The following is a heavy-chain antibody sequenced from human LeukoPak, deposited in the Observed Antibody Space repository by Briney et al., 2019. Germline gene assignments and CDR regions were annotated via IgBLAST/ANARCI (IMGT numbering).Heavy chain of an antibody. Sequence: GESLKISCKVSGYSFTNYWIAWVRQMPGKGLEWMGIIHPGDSDTRYSPSFQGQVTISADKSFSTASLQWSSLKASDTAMYYCARGRYCTGPSCSHFDYWGQGTLVTVSS. V-gene: IGHV5-51*01. D-gene: IGHD2-2*01. CDR1: GYSFTNYW. J-gene: IGHJ4*02. CDR2: IHPGDSDT. CDR3: ARGRYCTGPSCSHFDY.